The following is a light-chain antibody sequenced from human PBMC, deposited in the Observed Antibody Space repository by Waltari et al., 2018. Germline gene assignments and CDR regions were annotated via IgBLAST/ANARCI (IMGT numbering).Light chain of an antibody. CDR1: QSISSN. CDR3: QHYDNWPPWT. V-gene: IGKV3-15*01. Sequence: IVMTQSPATLSVSPGERATLSCRASQSISSNLAWYQQKPGQAPRLLIYGASTRATGIPARCSGSGSGTEFTLTISSLQSEDFAVYYCQHYDNWPPWTFGQGTKVEIK. CDR2: GAS. J-gene: IGKJ1*01.